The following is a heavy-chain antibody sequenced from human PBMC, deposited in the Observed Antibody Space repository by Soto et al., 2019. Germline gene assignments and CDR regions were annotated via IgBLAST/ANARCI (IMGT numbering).Heavy chain of an antibody. Sequence: PSETLSLTCTASGGSFSTYCWSWIRQPPGKGLEWIGYINNTGSINSNHSLKTRVAISMDTAKNQISLNLSTVTAADTAVYYGAGAPNWAYFDLWGLGTLVTVSS. J-gene: IGHJ4*02. CDR2: INNTGSI. V-gene: IGHV4-59*12. CDR1: GGSFSTYC. D-gene: IGHD7-27*01. CDR3: AGAPNWAYFDL.